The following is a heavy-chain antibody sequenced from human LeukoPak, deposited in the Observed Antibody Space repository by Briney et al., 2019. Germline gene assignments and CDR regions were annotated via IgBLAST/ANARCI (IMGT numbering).Heavy chain of an antibody. CDR1: RYTLTNYY. D-gene: IGHD1-1*01. CDR3: ARGGSTGTGGFFDL. J-gene: IGHJ4*02. Sequence: ASVKVSCTTSRYTLTNYYAHWVRQAPGQGLEWMGVINPSGGSTSYAQKFQGRVTMTTDTSTSTVYMELSSLRSEDTAVYYCARGGSTGTGGFFDLWGQGTLVTVSS. CDR2: INPSGGST. V-gene: IGHV1-46*01.